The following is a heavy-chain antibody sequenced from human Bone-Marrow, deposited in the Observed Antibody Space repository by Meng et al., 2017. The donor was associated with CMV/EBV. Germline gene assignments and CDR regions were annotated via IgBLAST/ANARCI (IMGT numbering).Heavy chain of an antibody. D-gene: IGHD2-2*03. CDR3: AKPQDGYCSSTSCPPSY. CDR2: IRYDGSNK. V-gene: IGHV3-30*02. CDR1: GFTFSSYG. Sequence: GESLKIACGASGFTFSSYGMHWVRQAPGKGLEWVAFIRYDGSNKYYADSVKGRFTISRDNSKNTLYLQMNSLRAEDTAVYYGAKPQDGYCSSTSCPPSYWGQGTLVTVPS. J-gene: IGHJ1*01.